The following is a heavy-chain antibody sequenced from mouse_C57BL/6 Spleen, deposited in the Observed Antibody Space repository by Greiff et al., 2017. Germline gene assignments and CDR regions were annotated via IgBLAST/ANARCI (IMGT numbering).Heavy chain of an antibody. V-gene: IGHV1-63*01. CDR1: GYTFTNYW. CDR2: IYPGGGYT. D-gene: IGHD2-2*01. CDR3: ARGEGYDEYYFDY. J-gene: IGHJ2*01. Sequence: QLQQSGAELVRPGTSVKMSCKASGYTFTNYWIGWAKQRPGHGLEWIGDIYPGGGYTNYNEKFKGKATLTADKSSSTAYMQFSSLTSEDSAIYYCARGEGYDEYYFDYWGQGTTLTVSS.